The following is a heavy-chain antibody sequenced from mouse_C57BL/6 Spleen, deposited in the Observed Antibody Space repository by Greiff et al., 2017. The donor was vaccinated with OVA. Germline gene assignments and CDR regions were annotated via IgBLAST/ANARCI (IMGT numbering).Heavy chain of an antibody. CDR3: ARHWDRRRYYFDY. Sequence: VQLKESGGGLVKPGGSLKLSCAATGFTISDYGMHWVRQAPEKGLEWVAYISSGSSTIYYADTVKGRFTISRDNAKSTLFLQMTSLRSEDTDMYYCARHWDRRRYYFDYWGQGTTLTFSS. CDR1: GFTISDYG. V-gene: IGHV5-17*01. J-gene: IGHJ2*01. CDR2: ISSGSSTI. D-gene: IGHD4-1*01.